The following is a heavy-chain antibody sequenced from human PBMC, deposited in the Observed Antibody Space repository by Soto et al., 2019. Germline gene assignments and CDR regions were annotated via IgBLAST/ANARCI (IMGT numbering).Heavy chain of an antibody. CDR3: ATRIAVAGLWAFDI. D-gene: IGHD6-19*01. Sequence: QVQLVQSGAEVKKPGSSVKVSCKASGGTFSSYTISWVRQAPGQGLEWMGRIIPILGIANYAQKFQGRVTITADKSTSTAYMELSSLRPEDTAVYYCATRIAVAGLWAFDIWGQGTMVTVSS. J-gene: IGHJ3*02. CDR2: IIPILGIA. V-gene: IGHV1-69*02. CDR1: GGTFSSYT.